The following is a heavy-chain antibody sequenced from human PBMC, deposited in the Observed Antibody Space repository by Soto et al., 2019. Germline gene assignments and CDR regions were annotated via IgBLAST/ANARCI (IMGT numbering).Heavy chain of an antibody. Sequence: GGSLRLSCAASGFTFSSYGMHWVRQAPGKGLEWVAVIWYDGSNKYYADSVKGRFTISRDNSKNTLYLQMNSLRAEDTAVYYCARDYYDSSGYYYGPNFDYWGQGTLVTVSS. V-gene: IGHV3-33*01. CDR2: IWYDGSNK. CDR1: GFTFSSYG. CDR3: ARDYYDSSGYYYGPNFDY. J-gene: IGHJ4*02. D-gene: IGHD3-22*01.